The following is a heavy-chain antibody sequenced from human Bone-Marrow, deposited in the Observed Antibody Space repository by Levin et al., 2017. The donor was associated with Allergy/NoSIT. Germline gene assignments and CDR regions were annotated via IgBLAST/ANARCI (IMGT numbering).Heavy chain of an antibody. Sequence: SVKVSCKASGGPFNNYAINWVRQAPGQGLEWMGGFIPIFGTSDYVQKFQGRVTITADQSTFTAYMELSSLRSEDTAVYYCASVRYKDGSAYYRVPLHPPVEWGQGTLVTVSS. CDR1: GGPFNNYA. CDR2: FIPIFGTS. V-gene: IGHV1-69*13. CDR3: ASVRYKDGSAYYRVPLHPPVE. J-gene: IGHJ4*01. D-gene: IGHD3-22*01.